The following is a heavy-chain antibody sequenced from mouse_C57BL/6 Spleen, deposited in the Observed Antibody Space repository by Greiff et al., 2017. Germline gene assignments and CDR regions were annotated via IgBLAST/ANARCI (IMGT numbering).Heavy chain of an antibody. CDR3: AREDYYGSSSFAY. Sequence: VQLQQPGAELVKPGASVKLSCKASGYTFTSYWMHWVKQRPGRGLEWIGRIDPHSGGTKYNEKFKSKATLTVDKPSSTAYMQLSSLTSEDSAVYYCAREDYYGSSSFAYWGQGTLVTVSA. V-gene: IGHV1-72*01. CDR2: IDPHSGGT. J-gene: IGHJ3*01. D-gene: IGHD1-1*01. CDR1: GYTFTSYW.